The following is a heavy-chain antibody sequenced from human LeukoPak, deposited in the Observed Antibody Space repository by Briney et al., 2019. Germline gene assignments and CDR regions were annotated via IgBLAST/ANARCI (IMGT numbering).Heavy chain of an antibody. Sequence: GESLKISCKASGYTFSSYDINWVRQATGQGLEWMGWMNPNSGNRGYAQKFQGKVTITRNTSISTAYMELSSLRSEDTAVYYCARRLGLRWDLQAFDIWGQGTMVTVSS. J-gene: IGHJ3*02. CDR3: ARRLGLRWDLQAFDI. CDR2: MNPNSGNR. CDR1: GYTFSSYD. D-gene: IGHD4-23*01. V-gene: IGHV1-8*03.